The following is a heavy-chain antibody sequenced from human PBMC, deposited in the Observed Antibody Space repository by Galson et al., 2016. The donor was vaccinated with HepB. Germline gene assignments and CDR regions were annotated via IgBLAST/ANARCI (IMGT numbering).Heavy chain of an antibody. J-gene: IGHJ3*02. CDR3: ARDYLEVVMEWKSDFCAI. CDR1: GFTFSRYS. Sequence: SLRLSCAASGFTFSRYSMHWVRQAPGKGLEWVAVIRHGGDNKDSADSVKGRFTISRDNTNNTLYLQMNNLRTEDTAVYYCARDYLEVVMEWKSDFCAIWGQGTMVTVSS. V-gene: IGHV3-30-3*01. CDR2: IRHGGDNK. D-gene: IGHD3-3*01.